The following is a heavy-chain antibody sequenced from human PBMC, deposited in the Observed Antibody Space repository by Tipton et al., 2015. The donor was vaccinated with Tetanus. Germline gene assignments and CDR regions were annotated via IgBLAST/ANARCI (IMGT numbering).Heavy chain of an antibody. D-gene: IGHD6-19*01. V-gene: IGHV6-1*01. J-gene: IGHJ5*02. CDR2: TYFRSQWVH. CDR1: GDSVSSNIAT. CDR3: GRSLQQWIRQGGYPP. Sequence: GLVKPSQTLSLTCDISGDSVSSNIATWNWIRQSPSRGLEWLGRTYFRSQWVHESAPSLRSRITITPDTSKNQFSLHLNSVTPEAPAVYYCGRSLQQWIRQGGYPPWGQG.